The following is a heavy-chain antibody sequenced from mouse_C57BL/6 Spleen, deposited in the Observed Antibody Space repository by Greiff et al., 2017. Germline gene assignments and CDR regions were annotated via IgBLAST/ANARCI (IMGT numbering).Heavy chain of an antibody. CDR1: GFTFSDYG. CDR2: ISSGSSTI. V-gene: IGHV5-17*01. J-gene: IGHJ3*01. CDR3: ARADGSSQFAY. Sequence: VQLKESGGGLVKPGGSLKLSCAASGFTFSDYGMHWVRQAPEKGLEWVAYISSGSSTIYYADTVEGRFTISRDTAKNTLFLQMTSLRSEDTAMYYCARADGSSQFAYWGQGALVTVSA. D-gene: IGHD1-1*01.